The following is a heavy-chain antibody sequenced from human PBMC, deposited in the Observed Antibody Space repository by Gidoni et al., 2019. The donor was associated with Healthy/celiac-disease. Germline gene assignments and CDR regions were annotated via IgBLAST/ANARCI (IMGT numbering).Heavy chain of an antibody. CDR1: GFTFGDYY. V-gene: IGHV3-11*01. J-gene: IGHJ3*02. Sequence: QVPLVESGGGLVKPGESLRLSCAASGFTFGDYYMSWIRQAPGKGLEWVSYISSSGSTIYYADSVKGRFTISRDNAKNSLYLQMNSLRAEDTAVYYCASDSGYGHAFDIWGQGTMVTVSS. CDR2: ISSSGSTI. D-gene: IGHD3-22*01. CDR3: ASDSGYGHAFDI.